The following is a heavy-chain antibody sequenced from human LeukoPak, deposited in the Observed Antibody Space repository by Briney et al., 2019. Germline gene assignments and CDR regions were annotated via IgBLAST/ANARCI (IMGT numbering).Heavy chain of an antibody. CDR3: ARGLMRYYYGSGRQHYFDY. CDR1: GGSFSGYY. V-gene: IGHV4-34*01. Sequence: SETLSLTCAVYGGSFSGYYWSWIRQPPGKGLEWIGEINHSGSTNYNPSLKSRVTISVDTSKNQISLKLSSVTAADTAVYYCARGLMRYYYGSGRQHYFDYWGQGTLVTVSS. CDR2: INHSGST. D-gene: IGHD3-10*01. J-gene: IGHJ4*02.